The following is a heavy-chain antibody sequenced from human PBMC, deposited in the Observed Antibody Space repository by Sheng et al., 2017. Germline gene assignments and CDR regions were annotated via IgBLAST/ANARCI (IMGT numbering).Heavy chain of an antibody. CDR2: IGSSGYT. J-gene: IGHJ3*02. V-gene: IGHV3-23*01. CDR1: GFSFSSYA. D-gene: IGHD4-17*01. Sequence: EVQLLESGGGLVQPGGSLRLSCAASGFSFSSYALSWVRQAPGKGLEWVSTIGSSGYTYYADSVKGRFTIARYNSENTLDVQMNSLRAEDTAVYYCAKTHMTTVTLDAFDIWGQGTMVTVSS. CDR3: AKTHMTTVTLDAFDI.